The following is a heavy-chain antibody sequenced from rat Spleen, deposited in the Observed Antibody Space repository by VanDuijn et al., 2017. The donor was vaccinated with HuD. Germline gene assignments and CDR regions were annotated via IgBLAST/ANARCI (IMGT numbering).Heavy chain of an antibody. CDR1: GFSLTNYG. J-gene: IGHJ4*01. CDR3: ARQGNYGGFSGIMDA. V-gene: IGHV5-31*01. D-gene: IGHD1-11*01. Sequence: VQLKESGPVLVQASETLSLTCTVSGFSLTNYGVIWVRQPPGKGLEWVASITNTGGSTYYPDSVKGRFTIARDNAKSTLYLQMDSLRSEDTASYYCARQGNYGGFSGIMDAWGQGASVTVSS. CDR2: ITNTGGST.